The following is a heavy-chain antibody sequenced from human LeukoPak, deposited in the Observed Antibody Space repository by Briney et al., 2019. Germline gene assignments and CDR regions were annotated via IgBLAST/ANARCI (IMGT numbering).Heavy chain of an antibody. D-gene: IGHD6-19*01. J-gene: IGHJ4*02. CDR3: ARDILYSSGWPDDY. CDR2: ISSSSSYI. CDR1: GFTFSSYG. V-gene: IGHV3-21*04. Sequence: GGSLRLSCAASGFTFSSYGMHWVRQAPGKGLEWVSSISSSSSYIYYADSVKGRFTISRDNAKNSLYLQMNSLRAEDTALYYCARDILYSSGWPDDYWGQGTLVTVSS.